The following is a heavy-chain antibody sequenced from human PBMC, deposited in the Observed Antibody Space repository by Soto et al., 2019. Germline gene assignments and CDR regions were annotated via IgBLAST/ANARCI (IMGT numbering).Heavy chain of an antibody. V-gene: IGHV1-69*06. D-gene: IGHD3-16*02. CDR2: ILPLSGRT. J-gene: IGHJ6*02. CDR3: ARTNPTKYYDYVWGDYRREGMDV. Sequence: SAKVSCKASSGTFIAYAISWVRQAPGQGLEWMGGILPLSGRTNYTQRFQGRVTISADKSTSTAYMELSSLRSDDTAVYYCARTNPTKYYDYVWGDYRREGMDVWGQGTTVTV. CDR1: SGTFIAYA.